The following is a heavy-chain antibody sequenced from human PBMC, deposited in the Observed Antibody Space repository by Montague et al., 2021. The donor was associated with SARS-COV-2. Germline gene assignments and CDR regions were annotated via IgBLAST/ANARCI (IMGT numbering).Heavy chain of an antibody. CDR1: GFTFNNYA. CDR3: VRASLIKARIAVAGTTVY. CDR2: ISYDGSNK. Sequence: SLRLSCAASGFTFNNYAMHWVRQAPGKGLEWVAIISYDGSNKYYADSVKGRFAISRDNSKNTLYLQMNSLRAEDTAVYCCVRASLIKARIAVAGTTVYWGQGTLVTISS. V-gene: IGHV3-30*09. D-gene: IGHD6-19*01. J-gene: IGHJ4*02.